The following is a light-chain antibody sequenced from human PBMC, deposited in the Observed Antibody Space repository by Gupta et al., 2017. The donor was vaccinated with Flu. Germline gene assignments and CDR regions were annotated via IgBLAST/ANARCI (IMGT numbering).Light chain of an antibody. J-gene: IGLJ3*02. CDR3: AAWDDSLNGHWV. CDR1: SNIGRND. CDR2: SDD. Sequence: SNIGRNDVNWYRQLPGTAPNLLIFSDDQRPSGVPDRFSDSKSGTSASLAISGLQSEDEADYYCAAWDDSLNGHWVFGGGTKLTVL. V-gene: IGLV1-44*01.